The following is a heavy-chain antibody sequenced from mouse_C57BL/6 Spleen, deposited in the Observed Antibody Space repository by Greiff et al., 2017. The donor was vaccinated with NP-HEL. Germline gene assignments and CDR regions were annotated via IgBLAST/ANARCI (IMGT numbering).Heavy chain of an antibody. CDR3: ARDHDYYSSRYYFDY. Sequence: EVLLVESGGGLVKPGGSLKLSCAASGFTFSSYAMSWVRQTPEKRLEWVATISAGGSYTYYPDNVKGRFTISRDNAKNNLYLQMSHLKSEDTAMYYCARDHDYYSSRYYFDYWGQGTTLTVSS. CDR2: ISAGGSYT. J-gene: IGHJ2*01. V-gene: IGHV5-4*01. D-gene: IGHD1-1*01. CDR1: GFTFSSYA.